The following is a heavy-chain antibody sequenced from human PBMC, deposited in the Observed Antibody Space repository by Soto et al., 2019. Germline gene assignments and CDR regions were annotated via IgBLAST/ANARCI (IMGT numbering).Heavy chain of an antibody. D-gene: IGHD2-15*01. V-gene: IGHV4-31*03. CDR2: IYYSGST. CDR1: GGSISSGGYY. J-gene: IGHJ6*02. CDR3: ARDSFGGTLV. Sequence: KTSETLSLTCTVSGGSISSGGYYWSWIRQHPGKGLEWIGYIYYSGSTYYNPSLKSRVTISVDTSKNQFSLKLSSVTAADTAVYYCARDSFGGTLVWGQGTTVTVSS.